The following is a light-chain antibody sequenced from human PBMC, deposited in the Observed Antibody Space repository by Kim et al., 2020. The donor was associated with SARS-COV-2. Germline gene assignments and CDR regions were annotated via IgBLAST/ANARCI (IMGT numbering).Light chain of an antibody. Sequence: QSALTQPASVSGSPGQSITISCTGTSSDVGAYNYVSWYQQHPGKAPKLMIYDVSKRPSGVSNRFSGSKSGNTASLTISGLQAEDEADYYCSSYTSGTTYVFGTGTKVTVL. J-gene: IGLJ1*01. CDR3: SSYTSGTTYV. V-gene: IGLV2-14*03. CDR2: DVS. CDR1: SSDVGAYNY.